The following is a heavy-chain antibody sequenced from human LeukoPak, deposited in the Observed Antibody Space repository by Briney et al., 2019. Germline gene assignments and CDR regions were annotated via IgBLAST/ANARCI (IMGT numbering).Heavy chain of an antibody. CDR1: GFPFSSYA. J-gene: IGHJ3*02. Sequence: GGSLRLSCAASGFPFSSYAMSWVRQAPGKGLEWVSTITGTGSNTYYAGSVKGRFTISRDNSKNTLYLQMNSLRAEDTAVYYCAALAVAATSAFDIWGQGTMVTVSS. V-gene: IGHV3-23*01. CDR2: ITGTGSNT. CDR3: AALAVAATSAFDI. D-gene: IGHD6-19*01.